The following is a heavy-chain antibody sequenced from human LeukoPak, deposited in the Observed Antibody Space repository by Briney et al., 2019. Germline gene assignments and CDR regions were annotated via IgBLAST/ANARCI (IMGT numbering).Heavy chain of an antibody. CDR3: ARTLLSYCGGDCYSHSFDV. V-gene: IGHV3-11*01. Sequence: GGSLRLSCAVSGLTFSDYYMSWIRQAPGKGLEWASYISGSSDTMDYADSVKGRFTISRDNAENTLYLQMNSLRAEDTAVYYCARTLLSYCGGDCYSHSFDVWGQGTLVAVSS. CDR1: GLTFSDYY. CDR2: ISGSSDTM. J-gene: IGHJ3*01. D-gene: IGHD2-21*02.